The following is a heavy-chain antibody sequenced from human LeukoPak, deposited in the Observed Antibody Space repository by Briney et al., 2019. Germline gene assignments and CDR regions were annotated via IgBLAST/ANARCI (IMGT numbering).Heavy chain of an antibody. V-gene: IGHV3-21*01. CDR3: ARDFSRAMVRGVPDDAFDI. CDR2: ISSSSSYI. Sequence: PGGSLRLSCAASGFTFSSYSMNWVRQAPGKGLEWVSSISSSSSYIYYADSVKGRFTISRDNAKNSLYLQMNSLRAEDTAVYYCARDFSRAMVRGVPDDAFDIWGQGTMVTVSS. CDR1: GFTFSSYS. D-gene: IGHD3-10*01. J-gene: IGHJ3*02.